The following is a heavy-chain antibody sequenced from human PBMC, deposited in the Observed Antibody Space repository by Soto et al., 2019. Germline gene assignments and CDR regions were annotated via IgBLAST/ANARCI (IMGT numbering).Heavy chain of an antibody. CDR3: ARDRSGDYGGVDY. V-gene: IGHV4-59*01. CDR2: IYYSGST. Sequence: PSETLSLTCTVSGGSISSYYWSWIRQPPGKGLEWIGYIYYSGSTNYNPSLKSRVTISVDTSKNQFSLRLSSVTAADTAVYYCARDRSGDYGGVDYWGQGTLVTVSS. CDR1: GGSISSYY. D-gene: IGHD4-17*01. J-gene: IGHJ4*02.